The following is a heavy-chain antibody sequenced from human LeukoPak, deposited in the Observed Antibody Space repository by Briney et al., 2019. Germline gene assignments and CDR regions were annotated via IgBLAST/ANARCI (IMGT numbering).Heavy chain of an antibody. V-gene: IGHV4-59*08. D-gene: IGHD6-13*01. Sequence: PSETLSLTCTVSGGSISSYYWSWIRQPPGKGLEWIGYIYYSGSTNYNPSLKSRVTISVDTSKNQFSLKLSSVTAADTAVYYCARLYGYSSSWGPVDVWGQGTTVTVSS. CDR2: IYYSGST. CDR3: ARLYGYSSSWGPVDV. J-gene: IGHJ6*02. CDR1: GGSISSYY.